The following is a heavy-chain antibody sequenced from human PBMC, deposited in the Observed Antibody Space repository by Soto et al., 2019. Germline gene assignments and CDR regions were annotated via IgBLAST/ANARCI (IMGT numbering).Heavy chain of an antibody. Sequence: GASVKVSCKASGYTFTSYGISWVRQAPGQGLEWMGWISAYNGNTNYAQKLQGRVTMTTDTSTSTAYMELRSLRSDDTAVYYCARRGYSGYDYALYYYYYMDVWGKGTTVTV. CDR1: GYTFTSYG. D-gene: IGHD5-12*01. CDR3: ARRGYSGYDYALYYYYYMDV. CDR2: ISAYNGNT. V-gene: IGHV1-18*01. J-gene: IGHJ6*03.